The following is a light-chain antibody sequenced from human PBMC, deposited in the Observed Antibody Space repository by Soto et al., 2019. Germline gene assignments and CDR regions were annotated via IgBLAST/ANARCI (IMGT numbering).Light chain of an antibody. CDR1: NSNFGAGYD. CDR3: QSYDSSLSGVV. V-gene: IGLV1-40*01. CDR2: GNK. Sequence: QSVLTQPPSVSGAPGQRVTISCTGSNSNFGAGYDVHWYQQLPGTAPKLLIYGNKNWPSGVPDRFSGSKSGTSASLAITGLQAEDEADYYCQSYDSSLSGVVFGGGTKVTVL. J-gene: IGLJ2*01.